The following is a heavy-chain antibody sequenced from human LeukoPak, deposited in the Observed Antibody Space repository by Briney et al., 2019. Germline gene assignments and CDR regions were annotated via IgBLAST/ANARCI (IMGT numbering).Heavy chain of an antibody. CDR3: AREGLLGSGWSHFDY. CDR1: GFTFSSYS. J-gene: IGHJ4*02. V-gene: IGHV3-48*02. D-gene: IGHD6-19*01. Sequence: QTGGSLRLSCAASGFTFSSYSMNWVRQAPGKGLEWVSYISSSSSTIYYADSVKGRFTISRDNAKNSLYLQMNSLRDEDTAVYYCAREGLLGSGWSHFDYWGQGTLVTVSS. CDR2: ISSSSSTI.